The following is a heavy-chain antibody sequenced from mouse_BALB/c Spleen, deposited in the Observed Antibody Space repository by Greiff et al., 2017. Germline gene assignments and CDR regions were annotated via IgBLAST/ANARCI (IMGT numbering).Heavy chain of an antibody. J-gene: IGHJ4*01. Sequence: QVQLQQPGAELVRPGASVKLSCKASGYTFTSYWINWVKQRPGQGLEWIGNIYPSDSYTNYNQKFKDKATLTVDKSSSTAYMQLSSPTSEDSAVYYCARSYVYYAMDYWGQGTSVTVSS. CDR1: GYTFTSYW. CDR2: IYPSDSYT. V-gene: IGHV1-69*02. CDR3: ARSYVYYAMDY. D-gene: IGHD1-1*01.